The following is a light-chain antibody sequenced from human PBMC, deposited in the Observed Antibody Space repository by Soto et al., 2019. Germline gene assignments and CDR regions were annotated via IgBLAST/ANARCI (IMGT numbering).Light chain of an antibody. CDR3: QQRSNWPFT. Sequence: IVLTQSPATLSLSPGERATLSCRASQSVSNYLAWYQQKPGQAPRLLIYAASNRATGIPARFSGSGSRTDFTLTISSLEPEDFAVYYCQQRSNWPFTSGPGTKVDIK. CDR2: AAS. V-gene: IGKV3-11*01. J-gene: IGKJ3*01. CDR1: QSVSNY.